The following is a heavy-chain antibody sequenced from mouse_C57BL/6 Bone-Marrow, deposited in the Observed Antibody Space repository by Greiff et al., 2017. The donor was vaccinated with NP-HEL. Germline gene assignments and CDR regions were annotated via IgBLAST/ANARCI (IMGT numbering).Heavy chain of an antibody. V-gene: IGHV2-5*01. CDR3: AKTGYGSSYGFAY. J-gene: IGHJ3*01. Sequence: VQLKESGPGLVQPSQSLSITCTVSGFSLTSYGVHWVRQSPGKGLEWLGVIWRGGSTDYNAAFMSRLSITKDNSKSQVFFKMNSLQADDTAIYYCAKTGYGSSYGFAYWGQGTLVTVSA. D-gene: IGHD1-1*01. CDR2: IWRGGST. CDR1: GFSLTSYG.